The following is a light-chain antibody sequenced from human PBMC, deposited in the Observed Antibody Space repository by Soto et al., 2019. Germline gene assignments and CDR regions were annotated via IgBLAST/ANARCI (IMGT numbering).Light chain of an antibody. CDR3: SSFTSSMTNV. CDR1: SSEVGGYNS. Sequence: QSALTQPASVSGSPGQSITISCTGTSSEVGGYNSVSWYQQHPCKAPKLILYDVTDRPSGVSYRFSGSKSGNTASLTISGLQAADEADYFCSSFTSSMTNVFGSGTKVTVL. CDR2: DVT. J-gene: IGLJ1*01. V-gene: IGLV2-14*01.